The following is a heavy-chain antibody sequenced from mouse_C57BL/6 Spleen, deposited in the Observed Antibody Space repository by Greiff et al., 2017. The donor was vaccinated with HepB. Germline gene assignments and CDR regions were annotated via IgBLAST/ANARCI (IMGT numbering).Heavy chain of an antibody. CDR1: GYTFTSYW. CDR2: IDPSDSYT. V-gene: IGHV1-69*01. CDR3: ARGKMDYDWFAY. J-gene: IGHJ3*01. D-gene: IGHD2-4*01. Sequence: QVQLKQPGAELVMPGASVKLSCKASGYTFTSYWMHWVKQRPGQGLEWIGEIDPSDSYTNYNQKFKGKSTLTVDTSSSTAYMQLSSLTSEDAAVYYCARGKMDYDWFAYWGQGTLVTVSA.